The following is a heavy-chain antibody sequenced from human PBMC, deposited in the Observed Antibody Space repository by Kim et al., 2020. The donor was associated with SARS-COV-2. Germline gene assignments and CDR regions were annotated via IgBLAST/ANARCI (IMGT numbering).Heavy chain of an antibody. J-gene: IGHJ5*02. CDR1: GFTFSNSW. D-gene: IGHD1-26*01. V-gene: IGHV3-15*01. Sequence: GGSLRLSCAASGFTFSNSWMLWVRQAPGKGLEWVARITCKTDDGNKDYAAYGQVSITIYRDNSKHTVYLQMDSLKTEDTDVYDCTSDYSGGSSGQATLFT. CDR2: ITCKTDDGNK. CDR3: TSDYSGGS.